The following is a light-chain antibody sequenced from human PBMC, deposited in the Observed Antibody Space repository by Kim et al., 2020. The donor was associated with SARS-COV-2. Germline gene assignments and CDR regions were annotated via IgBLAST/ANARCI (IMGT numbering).Light chain of an antibody. CDR2: DAS. V-gene: IGKV1-5*01. CDR3: QQYNSSPLT. Sequence: AFGGDRVTITCRTSHIISSWLAWYQQKPGKAPNLLIYDASTLESGVPSRCSGSGSGTEFTLTISGLQPDDSATYYCQQYNSSPLTFGQGTTVDIK. J-gene: IGKJ1*01. CDR1: HIISSW.